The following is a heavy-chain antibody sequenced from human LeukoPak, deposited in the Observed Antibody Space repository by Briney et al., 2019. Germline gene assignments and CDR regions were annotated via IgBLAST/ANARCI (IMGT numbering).Heavy chain of an antibody. V-gene: IGHV1-2*02. CDR2: INPNSGGT. CDR1: GYTFTGYY. D-gene: IGHD3-3*01. J-gene: IGHJ4*02. Sequence: ASVKVSCKASGYTFTGYYMHWVRQAPRQGLEWMGWINPNSGGTNYAQKFQGRVTMTRDTSISTAYMELSRLRSDDTAVYYCARGDPPRFGVVTYVHDYWGQGTLVTVSS. CDR3: ARGDPPRFGVVTYVHDY.